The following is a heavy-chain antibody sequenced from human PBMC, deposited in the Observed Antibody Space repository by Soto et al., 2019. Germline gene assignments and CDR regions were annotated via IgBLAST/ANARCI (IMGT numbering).Heavy chain of an antibody. CDR2: ISHDGINK. CDR1: GFTFSSYA. D-gene: IGHD2-2*01. V-gene: IGHV3-30-3*01. CDR3: GRCTSTSGHLGSDY. J-gene: IGHJ4*02. Sequence: QVLLVDSGGGVVQPGRSLRLSCAASGFTFSSYAMNWVRQAPGKGLEWVALISHDGINKYYADSVRGRFTISRDSSTNTLSLQMNSVRSADKDVYYCGRCTSTSGHLGSDYWGQGTPVTVSS.